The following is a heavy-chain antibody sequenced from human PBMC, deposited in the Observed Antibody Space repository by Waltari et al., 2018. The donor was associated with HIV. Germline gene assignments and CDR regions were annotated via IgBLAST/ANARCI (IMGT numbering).Heavy chain of an antibody. CDR2: TYYRSKWYN. V-gene: IGHV6-1*01. J-gene: IGHJ4*02. CDR1: GARVSTKNAS. D-gene: IGHD1-1*01. CDR3: ARSPGRTSDFDY. Sequence: QVQLQQSGPGLVKPSQTLSLTCAISGARVSTKNASWNWIRQSPSRGLEWLGRTYYRSKWYNDYALSVKSRISINPDTSKNQFSLHLNSVTPEDTAVYYCARSPGRTSDFDYWGQGTLVSVSS.